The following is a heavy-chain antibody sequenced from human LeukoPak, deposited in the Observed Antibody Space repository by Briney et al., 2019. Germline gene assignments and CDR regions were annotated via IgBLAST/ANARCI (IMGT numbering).Heavy chain of an antibody. CDR2: IYYSGST. J-gene: IGHJ4*02. D-gene: IGHD4-17*01. V-gene: IGHV4-59*08. CDR1: GGSISSYY. CDR3: ARRSDDYGDYVFDY. Sequence: PSETLSLTCTVSGGSISSYYWSWIRQPPGKGLEWIGYIYYSGSTNYNPSLKSRGTISVDTSKNQFSLKLSSVTAADTAVYYCARRSDDYGDYVFDYWGQGTLVTVSS.